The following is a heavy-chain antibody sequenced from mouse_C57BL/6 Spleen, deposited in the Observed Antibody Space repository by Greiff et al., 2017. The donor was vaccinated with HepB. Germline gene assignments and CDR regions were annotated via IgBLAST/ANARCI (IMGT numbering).Heavy chain of an antibody. J-gene: IGHJ2*01. D-gene: IGHD3-1*01. CDR2: INPGSGGT. V-gene: IGHV1-54*01. CDR1: GYAFTNYL. Sequence: KQSGAELVRPGTSVKVSCKASGYAFTNYLIEWVKQRPGQGLEWIGVINPGSGGTNYNEKFKGKATLTADKSSSTAYMQLSSLTSEDSAVYFCARSGLRIDYWGQGTTLTVSS. CDR3: ARSGLRIDY.